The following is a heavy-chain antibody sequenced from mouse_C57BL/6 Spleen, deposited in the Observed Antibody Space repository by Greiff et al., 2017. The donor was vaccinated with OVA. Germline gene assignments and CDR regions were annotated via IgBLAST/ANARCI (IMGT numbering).Heavy chain of an antibody. J-gene: IGHJ1*03. V-gene: IGHV5-6*01. CDR2: ISSGGSYT. D-gene: IGHD1-1*01. CDR1: GFTFSSYG. Sequence: EVQLVESGGDLVKPGGSLKLSCAASGFTFSSYGMSWVRQTPDKRLEWVATISSGGSYTYYPDSVKGRFTISRDNAKNTLYLQMSSLKTEDTAMYYCARHYYGSSYEGYWYFDVWGTGTTVTVSS. CDR3: ARHYYGSSYEGYWYFDV.